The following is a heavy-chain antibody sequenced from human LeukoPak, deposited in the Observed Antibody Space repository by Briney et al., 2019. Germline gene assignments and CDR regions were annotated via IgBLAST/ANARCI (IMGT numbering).Heavy chain of an antibody. Sequence: SETLSLTCAVSGGSLSGYYWTWIRQPPGKGLEWIGEIDRGGSTDCKSSLRSRVTISVDTSKNQFSLKLSSVTAADTAVYYCARGSPHEWELLSVWGQGTLVTVSS. CDR2: IDRGGST. CDR3: ARGSPHEWELLSV. D-gene: IGHD1-26*01. J-gene: IGHJ4*02. V-gene: IGHV4-34*01. CDR1: GGSLSGYY.